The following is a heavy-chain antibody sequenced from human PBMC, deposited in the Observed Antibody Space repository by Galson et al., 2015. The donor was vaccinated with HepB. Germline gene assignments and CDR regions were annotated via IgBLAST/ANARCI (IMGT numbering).Heavy chain of an antibody. CDR1: GFTFSSYR. Sequence: SLRLSCAASGFTFSSYRMNWVRQAPGKGLEWVSSISRSSSSMYHADSVKGRITISRDNARNSLYLQLNSLRAEDTAVYYCARVADVDYGDHSHFDFWGQGTLVTVSS. CDR2: ISRSSSSM. CDR3: ARVADVDYGDHSHFDF. D-gene: IGHD4-17*01. V-gene: IGHV3-21*01. J-gene: IGHJ4*02.